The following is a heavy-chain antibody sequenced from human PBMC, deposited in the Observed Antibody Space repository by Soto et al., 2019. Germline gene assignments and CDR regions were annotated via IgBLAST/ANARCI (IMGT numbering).Heavy chain of an antibody. D-gene: IGHD4-4*01. CDR3: AGGRDYSKDGDH. J-gene: IGHJ4*02. CDR2: ITVGDVT. V-gene: IGHV3-66*01. CDR1: GFSVSNYH. Sequence: EVQLVDSGGGLVQPGGSLRLSCAASGFSVSNYHMNWVRQAPGKGPEWVSIITVGDVTYYADSVKGRVTISRDISRNTVYLQMNSLRGDNTAVYYCAGGRDYSKDGDHWGQGTLVIVSS.